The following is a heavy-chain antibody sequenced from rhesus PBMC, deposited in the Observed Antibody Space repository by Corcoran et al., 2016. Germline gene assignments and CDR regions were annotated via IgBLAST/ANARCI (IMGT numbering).Heavy chain of an antibody. CDR3: ARVGYDSGSSEYFEF. J-gene: IGHJ1*01. CDR1: GYTFTDYY. D-gene: IGHD3-28*01. CDR2: INPYNGNT. Sequence: QVQLVQSGAEVKKPGSSVKVSCKASGYTFTDYYMHWVRQAPRQGLEWMGWINPYNGNTKYEQKFQGRVTITRDTSTSTADMELSSLRSEDTAVYYCARVGYDSGSSEYFEFWGQGALVTVSS. V-gene: IGHV1S2*01.